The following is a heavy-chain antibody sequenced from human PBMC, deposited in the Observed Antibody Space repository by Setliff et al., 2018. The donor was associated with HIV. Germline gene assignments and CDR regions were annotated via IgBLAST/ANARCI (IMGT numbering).Heavy chain of an antibody. V-gene: IGHV4-34*01. CDR1: GGSFSGYY. CDR3: ARGRRDPQVRRKEVGYFDY. D-gene: IGHD2-2*01. CDR2: INHSGST. J-gene: IGHJ4*02. Sequence: PSETLSLTCAVYGGSFSGYYWSWIRQPPGKGLEWIGEINHSGSTNYNPSLKSRVTLSVDTSKNQFSLKLSSVTAADTAVYYCARGRRDPQVRRKEVGYFDYWGQGTLVTVSS.